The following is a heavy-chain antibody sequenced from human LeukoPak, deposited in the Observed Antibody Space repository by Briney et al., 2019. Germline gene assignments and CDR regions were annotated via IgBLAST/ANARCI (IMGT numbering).Heavy chain of an antibody. D-gene: IGHD6-19*01. Sequence: GGSLRLSCAASGFTFSSYSMNWVRQAPGKGLEWVSYISSSSSSTIYYADSVKGRFTISRDNAKNSLYLQMNSLRAEDTAVYYCARDGYSSGWYPVGNYWGQGTLVTVSS. CDR3: ARDGYSSGWYPVGNY. CDR1: GFTFSSYS. CDR2: ISSSSSSTI. V-gene: IGHV3-48*04. J-gene: IGHJ4*02.